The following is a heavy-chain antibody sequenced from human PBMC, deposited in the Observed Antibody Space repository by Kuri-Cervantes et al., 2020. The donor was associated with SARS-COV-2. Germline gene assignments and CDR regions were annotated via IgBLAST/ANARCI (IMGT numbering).Heavy chain of an antibody. CDR2: VYYTGRT. CDR1: GGSISSYY. CDR3: ARDRRGGSSLDY. D-gene: IGHD6-19*01. V-gene: IGHV4-59*01. Sequence: SETLSLTCTVSGGSISSYYWRRIRQPPGKGLEWIGYVYYTGRTDYNPSLMSRVTISVDTSKNRFSLTLTSVTAADTAVYYCARDRRGGSSLDYWGQGALVTVSS. J-gene: IGHJ4*02.